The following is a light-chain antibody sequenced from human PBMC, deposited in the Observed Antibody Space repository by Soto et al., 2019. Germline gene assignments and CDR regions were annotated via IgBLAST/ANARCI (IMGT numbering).Light chain of an antibody. V-gene: IGKV3-15*01. CDR3: QQYNNWLLIT. J-gene: IGKJ5*01. CDR1: QSVSSN. Sequence: EIAMTQSPATLSVSPGERATLSCRASQSVSSNLAWYQQKPGQAPRLLIYGASTRATGIPARFSGSGSGTEFTLTISSLQSEDFAVYYCQQYNNWLLITFGQGTRLEIK. CDR2: GAS.